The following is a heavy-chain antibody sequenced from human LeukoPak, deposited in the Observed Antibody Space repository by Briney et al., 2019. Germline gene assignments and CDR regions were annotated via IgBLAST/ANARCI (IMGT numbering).Heavy chain of an antibody. Sequence: GGSLRLSCAASRFTFSSHEMNWVRQAPGKELEWVSYISISGSTIYYADSVKGRFTISRDNARNSLHLQMNSLRAEDTALYYGASGEVFGDLFDVYWGQGTLVTVSS. CDR3: ASGEVFGDLFDVY. J-gene: IGHJ4*02. CDR2: ISISGSTI. V-gene: IGHV3-48*03. CDR1: RFTFSSHE. D-gene: IGHD3-10*02.